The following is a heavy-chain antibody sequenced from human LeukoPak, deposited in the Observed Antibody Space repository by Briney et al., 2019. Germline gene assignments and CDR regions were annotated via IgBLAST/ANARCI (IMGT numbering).Heavy chain of an antibody. CDR3: ATPRPYDFWSGYYEFDY. CDR2: INPSGGST. J-gene: IGHJ4*02. CDR1: GYTFTSYY. D-gene: IGHD3-3*01. V-gene: IGHV1-46*01. Sequence: ASVKVSCKASGYTFTSYYMHWVRQAPGQGLEWMGIINPSGGSTSYAQKFQGRVTMTRDTSTSTVYMELSSLRSEDTAVYYCATPRPYDFWSGYYEFDYWGQGTLVTVSS.